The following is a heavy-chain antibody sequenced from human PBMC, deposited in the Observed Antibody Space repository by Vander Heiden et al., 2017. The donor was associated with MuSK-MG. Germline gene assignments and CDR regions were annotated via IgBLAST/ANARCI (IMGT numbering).Heavy chain of an antibody. J-gene: IGHJ3*02. CDR1: GFTFSSYA. CDR2: ISYDGSNK. V-gene: IGHV3-30*04. D-gene: IGHD2-15*01. Sequence: QVQLVESGGGVVQPGRSLRLSCAASGFTFSSYAMHRVRQAPGKGLEWVAVISYDGSNKYYADSVKGRFTISRDNSKNTLYLQMNSLRAEDTAVYYCARDPPPPRIVVVVAATPDAFDIWGQGTMVTVSS. CDR3: ARDPPPPRIVVVVAATPDAFDI.